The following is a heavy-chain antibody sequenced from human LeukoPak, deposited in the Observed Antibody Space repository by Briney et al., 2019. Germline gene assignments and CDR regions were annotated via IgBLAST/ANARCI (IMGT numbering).Heavy chain of an antibody. CDR2: INSDVSIT. J-gene: IGHJ4*02. CDR3: TRRSDSGTYYDY. CDR1: GSTFRSYS. V-gene: IGHV3-74*03. D-gene: IGHD1-26*01. Sequence: GGSLRLSCAASGSTFRSYSMHWVRQAPGKGLEWVSRINSDVSITTYADSVKGRFTVSRDNAKNTLFLQMNSLRAEDTAVYYCTRRSDSGTYYDYWGQGTLVTVSS.